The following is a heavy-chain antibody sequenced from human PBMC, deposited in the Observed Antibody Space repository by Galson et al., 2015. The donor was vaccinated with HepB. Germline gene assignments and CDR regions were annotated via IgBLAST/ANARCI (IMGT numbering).Heavy chain of an antibody. CDR1: GFTFSTYA. CDR2: VSSSGGNT. V-gene: IGHV3-23*01. Sequence: SLRLSCAASGFTFSTYAMSWVRQAPGMGLEWVSAVSSSGGNTYYADSVKGRFTISRDNSENTLYLQMSSLRAEDTAVYYCANQGLRGVTIDYWGQGTLVTVSS. D-gene: IGHD3-10*01. J-gene: IGHJ4*02. CDR3: ANQGLRGVTIDY.